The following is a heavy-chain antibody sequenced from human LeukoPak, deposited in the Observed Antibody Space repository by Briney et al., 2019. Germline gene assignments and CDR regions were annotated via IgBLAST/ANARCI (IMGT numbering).Heavy chain of an antibody. Sequence: GGSLRLSCVVSAFTFSGYSMHWVRQAPGKGLEWVAFISHDGSNKYCADSLKGRFTISRDNSKNTLFLQMNSLRPEDTAVYYCARVGYDYNWCDAFDIWGQGTMVTVSS. CDR2: ISHDGSNK. CDR1: AFTFSGYS. J-gene: IGHJ3*02. CDR3: ARVGYDYNWCDAFDI. D-gene: IGHD1-1*01. V-gene: IGHV3-30*04.